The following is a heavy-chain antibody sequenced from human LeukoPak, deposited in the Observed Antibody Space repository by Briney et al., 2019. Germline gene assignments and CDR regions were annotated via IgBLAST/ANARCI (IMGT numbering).Heavy chain of an antibody. V-gene: IGHV4-39*07. D-gene: IGHD2-2*01. CDR1: GGSMSSGDYY. CDR3: VRETSSSAHY. CDR2: ISYSGRT. J-gene: IGHJ4*02. Sequence: PSETLSLTCTVSGGSMSSGDYYWAWVRQPPGKGLEWIGSISYSGRTFYKPSLTSRVAISIDASKSQFSLRLSSVTAADTAVYYCVRETSSSAHYWGQGTLVNVSS.